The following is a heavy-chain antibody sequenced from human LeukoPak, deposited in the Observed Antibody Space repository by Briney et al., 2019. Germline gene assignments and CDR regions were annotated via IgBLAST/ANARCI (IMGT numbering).Heavy chain of an antibody. Sequence: SETLSLTCTASGGSISSGTYYWSWIRQPAGKELEWIVRIYISGNTNYNPSLKSRVTMSVDTSKNQFSLKLSSVTAADTAVYYCARDLVYYGSGSYLYYYMDVWGKGTTVTISS. CDR2: IYISGNT. V-gene: IGHV4-61*02. CDR3: ARDLVYYGSGSYLYYYMDV. J-gene: IGHJ6*03. CDR1: GGSISSGTYY. D-gene: IGHD3-10*01.